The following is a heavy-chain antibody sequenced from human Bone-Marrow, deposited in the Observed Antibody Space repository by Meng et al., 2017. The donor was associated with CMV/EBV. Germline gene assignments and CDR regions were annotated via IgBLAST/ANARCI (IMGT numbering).Heavy chain of an antibody. Sequence: GSLRLSCTVSGGSVSSGSYYWSWIRQPPGKGLEWIGYIYYSGSTNYNPSLKSRVTISVDTSKNQFSLKLSSVTAADTAVYYCARGVRYYYGSGAPYPDYWGQGTLVTVSS. CDR3: ARGVRYYYGSGAPYPDY. CDR2: IYYSGST. CDR1: GGSVSSGSYY. V-gene: IGHV4-61*01. D-gene: IGHD3-10*01. J-gene: IGHJ4*02.